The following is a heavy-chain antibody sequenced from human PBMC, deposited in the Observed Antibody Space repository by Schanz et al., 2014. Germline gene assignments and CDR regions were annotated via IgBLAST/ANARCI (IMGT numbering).Heavy chain of an antibody. CDR3: ARGIGGYGANNYFDY. J-gene: IGHJ4*02. CDR2: INTGSGDT. V-gene: IGHV1-3*04. Sequence: QVQLVQSGAEVKRPGASVKVSCKASEYSFTSYSMHWVRQAPGQRLEWMGWINTGSGDTKYSQNFQGRVTITRDTSASTAYTELSSLRSEDTAVYSCARGIGGYGANNYFDYWGQGTLVTVSS. D-gene: IGHD5-12*01. CDR1: EYSFTSYS.